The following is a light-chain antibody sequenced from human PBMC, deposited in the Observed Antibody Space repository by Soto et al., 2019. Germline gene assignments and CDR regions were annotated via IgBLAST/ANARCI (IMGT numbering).Light chain of an antibody. CDR3: QQYNYWPTLT. Sequence: EIVLTQSPATLSLSPGERATLSCRASQSVSSYLAWYQQKPGQTPRLLIYDASTKATGIPARFSGSGSGTEFTLTISSLQSEDFAVYYCQQYNYWPTLTFGQGTKVDIK. CDR2: DAS. CDR1: QSVSSY. J-gene: IGKJ1*01. V-gene: IGKV3-15*01.